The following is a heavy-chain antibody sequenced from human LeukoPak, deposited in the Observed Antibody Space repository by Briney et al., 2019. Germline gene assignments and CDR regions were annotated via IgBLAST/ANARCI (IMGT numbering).Heavy chain of an antibody. J-gene: IGHJ6*02. Sequence: GRSLRLSCAASGFTFSSYGMHWVRQAPGKGLEWVAVILYDGSNKYYADSVKGRFTISRDNSKNTLYLQVNSLRAEDTAVYYCAKDRGGYGVPGYYYYGMDVWGQGTTVTVSS. CDR1: GFTFSSYG. CDR2: ILYDGSNK. D-gene: IGHD5-12*01. V-gene: IGHV3-30*18. CDR3: AKDRGGYGVPGYYYYGMDV.